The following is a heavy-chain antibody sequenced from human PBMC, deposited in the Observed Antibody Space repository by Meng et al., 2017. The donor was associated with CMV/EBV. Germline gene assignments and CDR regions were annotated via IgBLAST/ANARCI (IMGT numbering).Heavy chain of an antibody. CDR1: ISSRSSS. CDR2: IYYSGST. V-gene: IGHV4-39*01. CDR3: ARQVVVVPAAITNNWFDP. J-gene: IGHJ5*02. Sequence: ISSRSSSWGSIRQPPGQGLGWIGSIYYSGSTYYNPSLKSRVTISVDTSKNQFSLKLSSVTAADTAVYYCARQVVVVPAAITNNWFDPWGQGTLVTVSS. D-gene: IGHD2-2*02.